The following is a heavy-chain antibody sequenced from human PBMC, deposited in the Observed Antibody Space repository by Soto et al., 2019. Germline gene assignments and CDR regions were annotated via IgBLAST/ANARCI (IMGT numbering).Heavy chain of an antibody. D-gene: IGHD2-21*02. V-gene: IGHV3-23*01. J-gene: IGHJ4*02. Sequence: RRLSCEASGFPFDNYAMSWVRQAPGKGLEWVSAISGGSPKEFYAESVKGRFTISRDNSKNTLFLEMNSLRADDAALYYCAKDFSRDSFYQKPYCGGDCYNLDSWGQGTQVTVSS. CDR2: ISGGSPKE. CDR1: GFPFDNYA. CDR3: AKDFSRDSFYQKPYCGGDCYNLDS.